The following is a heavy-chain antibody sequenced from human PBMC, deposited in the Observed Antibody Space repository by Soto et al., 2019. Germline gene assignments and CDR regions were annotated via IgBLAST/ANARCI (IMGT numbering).Heavy chain of an antibody. CDR3: AKGRIVGIGGGIFDY. CDR2: ISGSGGST. Sequence: EVQLLESGGGLVQPGGSLRLSCAASGFTFSSYAMSWVRQAPGKGLEWVSAISGSGGSTYYADSVKGRFTISRDNSKNTLYLQMNSLRAEDTAVYYCAKGRIVGIGGGIFDYWGQEPWSPSPQ. CDR1: GFTFSSYA. V-gene: IGHV3-23*01. D-gene: IGHD2-15*01. J-gene: IGHJ4*01.